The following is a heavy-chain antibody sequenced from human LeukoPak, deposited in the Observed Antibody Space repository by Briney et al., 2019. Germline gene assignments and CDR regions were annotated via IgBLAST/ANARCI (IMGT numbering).Heavy chain of an antibody. CDR2: IIPIFGTA. Sequence: ASVTVSFKASGFPFTSYAIHWVRQAPGQGREWMGGIIPIFGTANYAQKFQGRVTITADESTSTAYMELSSLRSVDTAVYYCARGPGSYRGYFDYWGQGTLVTVSS. D-gene: IGHD1-26*01. J-gene: IGHJ4*02. CDR1: GFPFTSYA. CDR3: ARGPGSYRGYFDY. V-gene: IGHV1-69*13.